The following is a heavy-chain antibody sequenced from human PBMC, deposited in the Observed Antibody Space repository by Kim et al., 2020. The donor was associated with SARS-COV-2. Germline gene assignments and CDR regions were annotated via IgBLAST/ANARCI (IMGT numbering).Heavy chain of an antibody. Sequence: RTYSANAVRGRFTISRDNSKNTLYLQMGSLRVEDMAVYYCARVTGSYYDDWGQGTLVTVSS. CDR2: RT. CDR3: ARVTGSYYDD. D-gene: IGHD1-26*01. V-gene: IGHV3-64*01. J-gene: IGHJ4*02.